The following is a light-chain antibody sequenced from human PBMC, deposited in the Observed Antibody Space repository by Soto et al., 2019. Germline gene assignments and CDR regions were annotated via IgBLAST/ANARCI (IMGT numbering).Light chain of an antibody. Sequence: QSVLTQPASVSGSPGQAITISCTGTSSDIGASNYKFVSWYQQPPGKAPKLIIFEVSHRPSGVSNRFFGSKSGNTASLHISGLRADDEAAYYCSSSAVSPPPVVFGGGTKVTVL. CDR1: SSDIGASNY. CDR2: EVS. J-gene: IGLJ2*01. CDR3: SSSAVSPPPVV. V-gene: IGLV2-14*01.